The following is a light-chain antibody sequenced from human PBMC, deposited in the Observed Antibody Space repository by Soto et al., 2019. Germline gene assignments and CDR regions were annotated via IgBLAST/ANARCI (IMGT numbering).Light chain of an antibody. V-gene: IGKV1-5*03. J-gene: IGKJ1*01. Sequence: DIQMTQSPSTLSGSVGDRVTITCRASQTISSWLAWYQQKPGKAPKLLLYKASTLKSGVPSRFSGSGAGTEFPLTISNLQPHDFATYSCQLYNSYSEAFGQGTKVELK. CDR1: QTISSW. CDR2: KAS. CDR3: QLYNSYSEA.